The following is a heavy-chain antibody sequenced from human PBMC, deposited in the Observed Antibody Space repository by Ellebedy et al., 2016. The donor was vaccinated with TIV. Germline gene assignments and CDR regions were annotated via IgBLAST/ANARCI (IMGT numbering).Heavy chain of an antibody. J-gene: IGHJ4*02. Sequence: GESLKISCAASGFPFSRNAVGWVRQAPGKGLEWVAVIAHDESGRHYADSVKGRFTISRDNSKNTLDLQMNSLRVEDTAVYYCVKGGDDRSGYYAPPVECWGQGTLVTVSS. D-gene: IGHD3-22*01. CDR2: IAHDESGR. CDR1: GFPFSRNA. V-gene: IGHV3-30*18. CDR3: VKGGDDRSGYYAPPVEC.